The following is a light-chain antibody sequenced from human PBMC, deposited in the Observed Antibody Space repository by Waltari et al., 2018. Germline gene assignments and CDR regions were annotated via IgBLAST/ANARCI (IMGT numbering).Light chain of an antibody. J-gene: IGKJ4*01. CDR3: QQSFSTPFT. Sequence: DIQMTQSPSSLSASIGDSVTITCRTSQDINNYLNWYHQRPGTAPKLVIYVASHLYGGGPRRFSGSGSGTVFSLTISSLQREDFGLYYCQQSFSTPFTFGGGTRVEI. CDR2: VAS. V-gene: IGKV1-39*01. CDR1: QDINNY.